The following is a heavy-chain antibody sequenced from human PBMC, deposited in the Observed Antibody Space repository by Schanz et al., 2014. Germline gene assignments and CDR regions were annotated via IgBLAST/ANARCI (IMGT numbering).Heavy chain of an antibody. CDR3: ARDWSPGSKNAFDI. Sequence: QVQLVESGGGVVQPGRSLRLSCAASGFTFSSYGMHWVRQAPGKGLEWVAVIWYDGNNKYYADSVKGRFTISRDNSKNTLYLQMNSLRAEDTAIYYCARDWSPGSKNAFDIWGPGTMVTVSS. V-gene: IGHV3-33*01. CDR1: GFTFSSYG. D-gene: IGHD3-10*01. CDR2: IWYDGNNK. J-gene: IGHJ3*02.